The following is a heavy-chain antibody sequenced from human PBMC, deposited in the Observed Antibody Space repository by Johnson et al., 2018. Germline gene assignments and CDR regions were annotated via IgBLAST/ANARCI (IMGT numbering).Heavy chain of an antibody. CDR2: ISSSSSYI. CDR3: GRGNQWVGWGVEYYYGMDV. D-gene: IGHD1-26*01. CDR1: GFTFSSYS. V-gene: IGHV3-21*01. J-gene: IGHJ6*01. Sequence: VQLVQSGGGLVKPGGSLRLSCAASGFTFSSYSMNWVRQAPGKGLEWVSSISSSSSYIYYADSVKGRFTISRDNAKNSLYLQMNSLRAEDTAVYYCGRGNQWVGWGVEYYYGMDVWGQGTTVTVSS.